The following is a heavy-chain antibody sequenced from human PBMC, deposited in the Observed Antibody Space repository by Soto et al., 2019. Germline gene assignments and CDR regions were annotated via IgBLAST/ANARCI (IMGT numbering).Heavy chain of an antibody. V-gene: IGHV4-59*01. CDR1: GDSFSSYY. D-gene: IGHD3-10*01. CDR2: IFHTGNT. J-gene: IGHJ4*02. CDR3: AARDGALDY. Sequence: SETLSLTCTVSGDSFSSYYWTWIRQPPGKRLEWVAYIFHTGNTNYNPSLKSRVTISVDTSKNHFSLKLRSVTPADTAVYYCAARDGALDYWGPGTLVTVSS.